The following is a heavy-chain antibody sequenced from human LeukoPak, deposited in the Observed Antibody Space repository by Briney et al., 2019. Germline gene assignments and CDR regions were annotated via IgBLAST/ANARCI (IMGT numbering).Heavy chain of an antibody. CDR2: INPSGGST. Sequence: ASVTVSCMASGYTFTSYYMHWVRQAPGQGLEWMGIINPSGGSTTYAQKFQGRVTMTKDTSTSTVYMELSSLRSEDTAVYYCARGNYDILTGYSRYGMDVWGQGTTVTVSS. J-gene: IGHJ6*02. V-gene: IGHV1-46*01. CDR3: ARGNYDILTGYSRYGMDV. CDR1: GYTFTSYY. D-gene: IGHD3-9*01.